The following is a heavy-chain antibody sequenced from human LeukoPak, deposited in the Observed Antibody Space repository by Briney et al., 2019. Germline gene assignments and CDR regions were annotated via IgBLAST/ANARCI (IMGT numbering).Heavy chain of an antibody. CDR1: GYTFTSYG. J-gene: IGHJ5*02. Sequence: ASVKVSCKASGYTFTSYGISWVRQAPGQGLEWMGWMNPNSGNTGYAQKFQGRVTMTRNTPISTAYMELSSLRSEDTAVYYCARKGVNILTGYYNNWFDPWGQGTLVTVSS. D-gene: IGHD3-9*01. V-gene: IGHV1-8*02. CDR2: MNPNSGNT. CDR3: ARKGVNILTGYYNNWFDP.